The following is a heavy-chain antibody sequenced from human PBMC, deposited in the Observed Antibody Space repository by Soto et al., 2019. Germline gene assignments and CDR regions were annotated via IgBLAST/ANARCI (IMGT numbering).Heavy chain of an antibody. Sequence: QVQLVQSGDEVKKPGSSVKVSCKASGGTFSSYAISWVRQAPGQGLACMGEIIPIFGTANYAQKFQGRVTITADESTSTAYMELRRLRAEDPAVYYSSRFGMAAPDYWCQGNLVNVS. V-gene: IGHV1-69*12. J-gene: IGHJ4*02. CDR2: IIPIFGTA. CDR1: GGTFSSYA. CDR3: SRFGMAAPDY. D-gene: IGHD6-6*01.